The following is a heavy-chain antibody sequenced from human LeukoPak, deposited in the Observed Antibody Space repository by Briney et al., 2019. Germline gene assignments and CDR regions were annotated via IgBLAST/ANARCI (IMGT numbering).Heavy chain of an antibody. CDR1: GFTFSDYY. CDR3: ARVKGSSSWPWSGEYFDY. J-gene: IGHJ4*02. V-gene: IGHV3-11*01. D-gene: IGHD6-13*01. CDR2: ISSSGSTI. Sequence: GGSLRLSCAASGFTFSDYYMSWIRQAPGKGLEWVSYISSSGSTIYYADSAKGRFTISRDNAKNSLYLRMNSLRAEDTAVYYCARVKGSSSWPWSGEYFDYWGQGTLVTVSS.